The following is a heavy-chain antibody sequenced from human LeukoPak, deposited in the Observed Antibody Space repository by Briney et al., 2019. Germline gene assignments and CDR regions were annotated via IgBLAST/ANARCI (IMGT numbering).Heavy chain of an antibody. D-gene: IGHD5-12*01. CDR2: IYSDGRT. J-gene: IGHJ4*02. V-gene: IGHV3-53*01. Sequence: GGSLRLSCAASGFTVSRNYMSWVRQAPGKGLEWASVIYSDGRTYYEDSVKGRFTISRDNSKNTLHLQMNSLRAEDTAVYYCARDSGYDLRPTLDYWGQGTLVTVSS. CDR1: GFTVSRNY. CDR3: ARDSGYDLRPTLDY.